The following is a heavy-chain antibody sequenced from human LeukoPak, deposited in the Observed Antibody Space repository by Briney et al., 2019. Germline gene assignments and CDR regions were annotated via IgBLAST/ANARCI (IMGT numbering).Heavy chain of an antibody. CDR1: GFTFSSYA. Sequence: GGSLRLSCAASGFTFSSYAMHWVRQAPGKGLEWVAVISYDGSNKYYADSMKGRFTISRDNSKNTLYLQMNSLRAEDTAVYYCARDRKWLLPFEYFDYWGQGTLVTVSS. D-gene: IGHD3-22*01. CDR2: ISYDGSNK. CDR3: ARDRKWLLPFEYFDY. V-gene: IGHV3-30-3*01. J-gene: IGHJ4*02.